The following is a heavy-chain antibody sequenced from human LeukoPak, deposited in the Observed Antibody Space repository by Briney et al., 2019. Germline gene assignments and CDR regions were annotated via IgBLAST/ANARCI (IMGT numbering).Heavy chain of an antibody. CDR1: GGSFSGYY. J-gene: IGHJ4*02. CDR3: ARRNYPYYFDY. D-gene: IGHD1-7*01. Sequence: PSETLSLTCAVYGGSFSGYYWSWIRQPPGKGLEWIGEINHSGSTNYNPSLKSRVTISVDTSKNQFSLTLSSVTAADTAVYYCARRNYPYYFDYWGQGTLVTVSS. CDR2: INHSGST. V-gene: IGHV4-34*01.